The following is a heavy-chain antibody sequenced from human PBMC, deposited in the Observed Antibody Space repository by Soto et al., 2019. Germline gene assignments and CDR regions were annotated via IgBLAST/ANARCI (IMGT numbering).Heavy chain of an antibody. J-gene: IGHJ3*02. CDR1: GGSINNYY. CDR2: VYYSGTT. Sequence: TSETLSLTCTFSGGSINNYYWSWIRQSPGKGLEWIGYVYYSGTTNYNPTLKSRITILVDTSENQFSLKLTSVTAADTAVYYCARHTDDILTGNEALDIWGQGTVVTV. V-gene: IGHV4-59*08. D-gene: IGHD3-9*01. CDR3: ARHTDDILTGNEALDI.